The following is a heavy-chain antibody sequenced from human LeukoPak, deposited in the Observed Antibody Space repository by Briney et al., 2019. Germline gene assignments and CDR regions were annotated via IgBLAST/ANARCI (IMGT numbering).Heavy chain of an antibody. V-gene: IGHV3-11*04. CDR3: ARDADVGYCSGGSCYSLYYFDY. D-gene: IGHD2-15*01. Sequence: GGSLTLSCAASGFTFSDYYMRWLRQAPGKGLEWVSYISSSGSTIYYADSVKGRFTISRDNAKNSLYLQMNSLRAEDTAVYYCARDADVGYCSGGSCYSLYYFDYWGQGTLVTVSS. CDR2: ISSSGSTI. CDR1: GFTFSDYY. J-gene: IGHJ4*02.